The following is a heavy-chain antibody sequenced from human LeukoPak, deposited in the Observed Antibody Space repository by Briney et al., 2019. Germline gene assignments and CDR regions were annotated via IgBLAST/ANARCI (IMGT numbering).Heavy chain of an antibody. CDR2: ISTSGGDT. CDR3: AKGGSYAPLDY. J-gene: IGHJ4*02. D-gene: IGHD1-26*01. V-gene: IGHV3-23*01. CDR1: GFTFTDSA. Sequence: GGSLRLSCAASGFTFTDSATPWVRQAPGKGLEWVSAISTSGGDTIYTDSVKDRFTISRDNSKNTLYLQMNSLRAEDTAIYYCAKGGSYAPLDYWGQGTLVTVSS.